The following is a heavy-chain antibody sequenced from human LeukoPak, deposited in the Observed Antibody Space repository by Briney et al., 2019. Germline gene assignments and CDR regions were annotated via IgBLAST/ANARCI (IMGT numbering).Heavy chain of an antibody. D-gene: IGHD3-22*01. V-gene: IGHV1-18*01. J-gene: IGHJ4*02. CDR3: ARDYYDSSGYLPFDY. CDR2: ISADNANT. CDR1: GYTFSGYG. Sequence: ASVKVSCKASGYTFSGYGFSWVRQAPGQGLEWMGWISADNANTKFAQKFQGRVTLTTDTSTSTAYMELRSLRSDDTAVYYCARDYYDSSGYLPFDYWGQGTLVTVSS.